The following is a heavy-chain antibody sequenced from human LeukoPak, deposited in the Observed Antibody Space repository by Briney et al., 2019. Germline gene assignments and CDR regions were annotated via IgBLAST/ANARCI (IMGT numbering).Heavy chain of an antibody. CDR3: ARDATVYDILTGYRGYYGMDV. CDR2: IKQDGSEK. V-gene: IGHV3-7*01. J-gene: IGHJ6*02. CDR1: GFTFSSYW. D-gene: IGHD3-9*01. Sequence: GGSLRLSCAASGFTFSSYWMSWVRQAPGKGLEWVANIKQDGSEKYYVDSVKGRFTISRDNAKNSLYLQMNSLRAEDTAVYYCARDATVYDILTGYRGYYGMDVWGQGTTVTASS.